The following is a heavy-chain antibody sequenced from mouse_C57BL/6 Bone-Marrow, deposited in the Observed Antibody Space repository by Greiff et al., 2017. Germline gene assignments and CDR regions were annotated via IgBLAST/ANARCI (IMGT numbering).Heavy chain of an antibody. CDR3: ARVLFQGFDY. V-gene: IGHV5-4*03. J-gene: IGHJ2*01. CDR1: GFTFSSYA. CDR2: ISDGGSYT. D-gene: IGHD1-1*01. Sequence: EVKVEESGGGLVKPGGSLKLSCAASGFTFSSYAMSWVRQTPEKRLEWVATISDGGSYTYYPDNVKGRFTISRDNAKNNLYLQMSHLKSEDTAMYYCARVLFQGFDYWGQGTTLTVSS.